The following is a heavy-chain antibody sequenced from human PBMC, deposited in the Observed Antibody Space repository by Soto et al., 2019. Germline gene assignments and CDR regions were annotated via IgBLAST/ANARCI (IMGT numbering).Heavy chain of an antibody. V-gene: IGHV3-30-3*01. CDR3: ARERTFTMVRGFDY. CDR1: GFTFSIYA. CDR2: ISYDGSNK. Sequence: QVQLVESGGGVVQPGRSLRLSCAASGFTFSIYAMHWVRQAPGKGLEWVAVISYDGSNKYYADSVKGRFTISRDNSKNTLYLQMNSLRAEDTDVYYCARERTFTMVRGFDYWGQGTLVTVSS. J-gene: IGHJ4*02. D-gene: IGHD3-10*01.